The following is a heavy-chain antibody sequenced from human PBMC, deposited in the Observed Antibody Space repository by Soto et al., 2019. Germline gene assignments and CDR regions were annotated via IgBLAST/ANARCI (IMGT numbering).Heavy chain of an antibody. CDR2: IGTAGDT. CDR3: AREGITGTLDYYYYMDV. J-gene: IGHJ6*03. V-gene: IGHV3-13*01. D-gene: IGHD1-20*01. CDR1: GVTFISYD. Sequence: PGGFLRLSCAASGVTFISYDMHWVRQATGKGLEWVSAIGTAGDTYYPGSVKGRFTISRENAKNSLYLQMNSLRAGDTAVYYCAREGITGTLDYYYYMDVWGKGTTVTVSS.